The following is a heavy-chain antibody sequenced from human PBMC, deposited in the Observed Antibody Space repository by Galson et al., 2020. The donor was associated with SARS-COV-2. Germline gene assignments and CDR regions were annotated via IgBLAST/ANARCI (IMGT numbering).Heavy chain of an antibody. J-gene: IGHJ5*02. V-gene: IGHV1-24*01. CDR3: ATGPAVAGTNWFDP. CDR2: FDPDDGDT. Sequence: ASVKVSCKVSGYTLTELSMHWVRQAPGKGLEWMGGFDPDDGDTNYAQKFQGRVTMTEDTSTDTAYMELSSLRSEDTAVYYCATGPAVAGTNWFDPWGKGSPVTVSS. CDR1: GYTLTELS. D-gene: IGHD6-19*01.